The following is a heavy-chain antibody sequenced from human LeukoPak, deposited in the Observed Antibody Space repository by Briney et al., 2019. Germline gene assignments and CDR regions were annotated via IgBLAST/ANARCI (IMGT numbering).Heavy chain of an antibody. J-gene: IGHJ4*02. V-gene: IGHV4-34*01. CDR1: GGSFSGYY. CDR3: ARCPSEELGYFDY. CDR2: INHSGST. Sequence: SETLSLTCAVYGGSFSGYYWSWIRQPPGKGLEWIGEINHSGSTNYNPSLKSRVTISVDTSKNQFSLKLSSVTAADTAVYYCARCPSEELGYFDYRGQGTLVTVSS. D-gene: IGHD1-7*01.